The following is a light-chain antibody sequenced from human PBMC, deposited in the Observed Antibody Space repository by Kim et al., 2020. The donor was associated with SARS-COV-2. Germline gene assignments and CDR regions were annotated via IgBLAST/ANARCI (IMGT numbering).Light chain of an antibody. Sequence: EIVLTQSPATLSLSPGERATLSCRASQSVSTYLAWYQQKPGQVPRLLIYDASIRATGVPARFSGRGSGTEFSLTISSLESEDFAVYYCQQRSDWPPLTFGGGTKVEIK. CDR1: QSVSTY. CDR3: QQRSDWPPLT. V-gene: IGKV3-11*01. J-gene: IGKJ4*01. CDR2: DAS.